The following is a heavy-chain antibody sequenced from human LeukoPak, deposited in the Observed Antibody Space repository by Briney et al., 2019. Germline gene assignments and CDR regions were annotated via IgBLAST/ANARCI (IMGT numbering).Heavy chain of an antibody. CDR1: GGSISSGSYY. D-gene: IGHD3-22*01. CDR3: ARGRVITPYYFDY. Sequence: PSETLSLTCTVSGGSISSGSYYWSWIRQPAGKGLEWIGRIYTSGSTNYNPSLKSRVTISVDMSKNQFSLKLSSVTAADTAVYYCARGRVITPYYFDYWGQGTLVTVSS. CDR2: IYTSGST. J-gene: IGHJ4*02. V-gene: IGHV4-61*02.